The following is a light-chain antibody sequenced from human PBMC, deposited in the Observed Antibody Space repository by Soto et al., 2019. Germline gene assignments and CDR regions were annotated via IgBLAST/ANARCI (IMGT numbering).Light chain of an antibody. Sequence: EIVLTQSPGTLSLSPGERATLSCRASQSVSSSYLAWYQQKPGQAPRLLIYGASSRATGIPDRFSGSGSGTDFTLTISRLEPDVFAVYYCRQYHSSPIPFGHGPGLEI. CDR1: QSVSSSY. CDR3: RQYHSSPIP. V-gene: IGKV3-20*01. CDR2: GAS. J-gene: IGKJ5*01.